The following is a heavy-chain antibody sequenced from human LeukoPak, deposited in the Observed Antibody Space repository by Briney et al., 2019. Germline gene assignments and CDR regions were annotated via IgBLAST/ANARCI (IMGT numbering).Heavy chain of an antibody. J-gene: IGHJ4*02. CDR2: IKSKSDGGTP. CDR3: NDSIRGYSGSIDY. Sequence: GGSLRLSCAASGFTFSNSGMRWVRQAPGKGLEWVGRIKSKSDGGTPEYAAPVRGRFTISRDDSENTLSLQMNSLKIEDTAVSCCNDSIRGYSGSIDYWGQGTLVSVSS. D-gene: IGHD1-26*01. CDR1: GFTFSNSG. V-gene: IGHV3-15*01.